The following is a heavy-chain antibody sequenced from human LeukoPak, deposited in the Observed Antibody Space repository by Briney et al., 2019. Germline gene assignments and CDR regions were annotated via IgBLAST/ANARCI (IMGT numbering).Heavy chain of an antibody. D-gene: IGHD2-21*01. CDR1: GFTFRNFW. CDR3: ARDGDGLIFPTDS. Sequence: GGSLRLSCAASGFTFRNFWMSWVRQAPGKGLEWVANMNEEASRIYYLDSVKGRFTIPRDNAKNSLFLQMNSLRAEDTAVYYCARDGDGLIFPTDSRGQGTLVTVSS. J-gene: IGHJ4*02. CDR2: MNEEASRI. V-gene: IGHV3-7*01.